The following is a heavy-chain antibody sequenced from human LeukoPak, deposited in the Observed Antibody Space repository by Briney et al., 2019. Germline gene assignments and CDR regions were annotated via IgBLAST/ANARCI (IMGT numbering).Heavy chain of an antibody. V-gene: IGHV3-30*18. D-gene: IGHD6-13*01. CDR2: ISYEGSNK. J-gene: IGHJ3*02. CDR1: GFSFRSYG. Sequence: PGGSLRLSCAASGFSFRSYGMHWVRQAPGKGLEWVAVISYEGSNKYYADSVRGRFNILRYNSKTTLFLQMNSLRGEDTAVYYCAKDNNGAAAGIIPGASDIWGQGTMVTVSS. CDR3: AKDNNGAAAGIIPGASDI.